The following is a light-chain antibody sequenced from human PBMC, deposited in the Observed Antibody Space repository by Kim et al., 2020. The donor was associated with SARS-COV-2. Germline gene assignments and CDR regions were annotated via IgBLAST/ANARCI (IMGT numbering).Light chain of an antibody. CDR1: QYVSNY. CDR3: QQSYNWPPLT. CDR2: DAT. V-gene: IGKV3-15*01. J-gene: IGKJ1*01. Sequence: SPEERATHSSRASQYVSNYLTWYQQKPGQAPRLLVYDATTRATGIPARFVGSGSETDVTLTISSLQSEDCAVYYCQQSYNWPPLTFGQGTKVDIK.